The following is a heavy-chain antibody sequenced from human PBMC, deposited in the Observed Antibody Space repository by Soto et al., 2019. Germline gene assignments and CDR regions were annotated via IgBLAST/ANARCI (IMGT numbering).Heavy chain of an antibody. J-gene: IGHJ5*02. Sequence: GGSLRLSCAASGFTFSDYYMSWIRQAPGKGLEWVSYISSSGSTIYYADSVKGRFTISRDNAKNSLYLQMNSLRAEDTAVYYCARGTFPQKEYQLLFHPVDFDPWGQGTLVTVSS. CDR3: ARGTFPQKEYQLLFHPVDFDP. D-gene: IGHD2-2*01. CDR2: ISSSGSTI. CDR1: GFTFSDYY. V-gene: IGHV3-11*01.